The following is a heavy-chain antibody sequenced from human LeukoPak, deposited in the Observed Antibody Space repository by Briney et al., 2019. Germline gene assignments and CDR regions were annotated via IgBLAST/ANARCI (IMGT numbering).Heavy chain of an antibody. CDR3: ARERGPYFDY. J-gene: IGHJ4*02. Sequence: PSETLSLTCTVSGGSISSGSYYWSWIRQPAGKGLEWIGRIYTSGSTNYNPSLKSRVTISVDTSKNQFSLKLSSVTAADTAVYYCARERGPYFDYWGQGTPVTVSS. V-gene: IGHV4-61*02. CDR1: GGSISSGSYY. CDR2: IYTSGST. D-gene: IGHD3-10*01.